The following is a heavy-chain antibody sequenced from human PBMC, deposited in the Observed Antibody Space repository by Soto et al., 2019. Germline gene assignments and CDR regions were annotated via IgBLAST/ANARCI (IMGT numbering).Heavy chain of an antibody. Sequence: SETLSLTFTVSGGSISSYYWSWIRQPPGKGLEWIGYIYYSGSTNYNPSLKSRVTISVDTSKNQFSLKLSSVTAADTAVYYCARIKVMVRGVPIGWYFDLWGRGTLVTVSS. J-gene: IGHJ2*01. CDR3: ARIKVMVRGVPIGWYFDL. D-gene: IGHD3-10*01. CDR1: GGSISSYY. CDR2: IYYSGST. V-gene: IGHV4-59*01.